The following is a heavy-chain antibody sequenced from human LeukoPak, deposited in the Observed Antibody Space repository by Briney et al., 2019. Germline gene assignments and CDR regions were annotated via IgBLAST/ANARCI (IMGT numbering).Heavy chain of an antibody. D-gene: IGHD6-13*01. V-gene: IGHV3-7*03. CDR1: GFTFSRYW. Sequence: PGGPLRLSCTASGFTFSRYWMSGVRQTPEKALEGVANIKQDGSEKVYVDFVKGGFTISRDNAKSSLYLQMNSLRAEDTAVYYCARDPYSSSWSYGMDVWGQGTAVTVSS. J-gene: IGHJ6*02. CDR2: IKQDGSEK. CDR3: ARDPYSSSWSYGMDV.